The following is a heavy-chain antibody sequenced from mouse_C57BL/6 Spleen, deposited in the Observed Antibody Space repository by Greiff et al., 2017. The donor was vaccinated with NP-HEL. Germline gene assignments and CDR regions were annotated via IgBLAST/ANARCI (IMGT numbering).Heavy chain of an antibody. CDR1: GYTFTSYG. J-gene: IGHJ3*01. V-gene: IGHV1-81*01. CDR2: IYPRSGNT. Sequence: VQLQESGAELARPGASVKLSCKASGYTFTSYGISWVKQRTGQGLEWIGEIYPRSGNTYYNEKFKGKATLTADKSSSTAYMELRSLTSEDAAVYVWARDLSDYWGQGTLVTVSA. CDR3: ARDLSDY. D-gene: IGHD1-1*01.